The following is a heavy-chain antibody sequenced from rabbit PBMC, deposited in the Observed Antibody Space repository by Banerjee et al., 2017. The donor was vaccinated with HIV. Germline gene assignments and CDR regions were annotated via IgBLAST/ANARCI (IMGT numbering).Heavy chain of an antibody. D-gene: IGHD4-2*01. CDR1: GFSFSSYYY. V-gene: IGHV1S40*01. Sequence: QSLEESGGDLVKPGASLTLTCTASGFSFSSYYYMCWVRQAPGKGLEWIGCIVTGDGNTYYASWAKGRFTISKTSSTTVTLQMTSLTAADTATYFCARNAGASDANNLWGPGTLVTVS. CDR2: IVTGDGNT. CDR3: ARNAGASDANNL. J-gene: IGHJ6*01.